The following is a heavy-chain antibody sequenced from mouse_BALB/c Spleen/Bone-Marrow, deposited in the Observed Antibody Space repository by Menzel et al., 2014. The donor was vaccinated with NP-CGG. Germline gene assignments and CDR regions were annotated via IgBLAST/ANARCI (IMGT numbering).Heavy chain of an antibody. CDR2: INPYNGDT. CDR3: ARTGYYGSSYSDY. Sequence: EVQLVESGPELVKPGASVKISCKASGYSFTGYFMNWVMQSHGKSLEWIGRINPYNGDTFYNQKFKGKATLTVDKSSSTAHMELRSLASEDSAVYYCARTGYYGSSYSDYWGQGTTLTVSS. D-gene: IGHD1-1*01. J-gene: IGHJ2*01. V-gene: IGHV1-20*02. CDR1: GYSFTGYF.